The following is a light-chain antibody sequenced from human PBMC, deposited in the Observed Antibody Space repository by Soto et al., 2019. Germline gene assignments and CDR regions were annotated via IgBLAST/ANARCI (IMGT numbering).Light chain of an antibody. V-gene: IGKV1-12*01. J-gene: IGKJ5*01. CDR2: GGY. CDR1: QGIGSW. CDR3: QQADSFPIT. Sequence: DIQMTQPPYSLSASVGARVTITCRASQGIGSWLAWYQQKPGKAPKLLIYGGYNLQAGVPSRFSGSGSGTEFTLTISSLQPEDFATYYCQQADSFPITFGQGTRLEIK.